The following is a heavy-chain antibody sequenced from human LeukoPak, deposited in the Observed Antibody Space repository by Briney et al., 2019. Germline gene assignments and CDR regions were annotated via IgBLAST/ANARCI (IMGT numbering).Heavy chain of an antibody. CDR2: ISGSGGQGLEWVSVLSGRGPNT. CDR1: GFTFSSYA. V-gene: IGHV3-23*01. CDR3: AKSGYSAYDPRNYDY. Sequence: GGSLRLSCVASGFTFSSYAMSWVRQAPGKWLEWVSAISGSGGQGLEWVSVLSGRGPNTYYADSVKGRFTISRDNSKNTLYLQMNSLRAEDTAVYYCAKSGYSAYDPRNYDYWGQGTLVTVSS. D-gene: IGHD5-12*01. J-gene: IGHJ4*02.